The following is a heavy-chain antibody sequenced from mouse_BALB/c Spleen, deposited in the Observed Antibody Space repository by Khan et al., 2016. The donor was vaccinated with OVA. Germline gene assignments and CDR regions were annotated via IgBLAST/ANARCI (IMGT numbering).Heavy chain of an antibody. CDR2: ISSAGDYT. J-gene: IGHJ3*01. Sequence: DVKLVESGGDLVKPGGSLKLSCAASGFTFSTYGMSWVRQIPDKRLEWVATISSAGDYTYYPDNVKGRFTISRDNAKNTLYLQMSSLQSEDTAMFYCASHLTGSFAYWGQGTLVTVST. V-gene: IGHV5-6*02. CDR1: GFTFSTYG. CDR3: ASHLTGSFAY. D-gene: IGHD4-1*01.